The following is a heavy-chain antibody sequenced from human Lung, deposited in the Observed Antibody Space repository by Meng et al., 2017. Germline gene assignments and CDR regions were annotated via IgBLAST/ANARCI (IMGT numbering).Heavy chain of an antibody. V-gene: IGHV3-30*04. J-gene: IGHJ3*02. CDR3: TRRGNWGSAFDI. CDR1: GFSFSTYP. D-gene: IGHD3-16*01. Sequence: VQLEGSGGSVGQPGRSLRLSCVASGFSFSTYPVHWVRQAPGKGLQWVAIIAHDGYNKDYADSVKGRFTISRDNSKNTLSLEMNDLRVEDTAVYYCTRRGNWGSAFDIWGQGTVVTVSS. CDR2: IAHDGYNK.